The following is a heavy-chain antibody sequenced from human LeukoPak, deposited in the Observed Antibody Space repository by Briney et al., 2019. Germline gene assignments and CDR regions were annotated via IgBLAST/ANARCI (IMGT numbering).Heavy chain of an antibody. CDR2: IWYDGSNK. D-gene: IGHD6-19*01. CDR3: ARAIHDSSGWYDRPFDY. J-gene: IGHJ4*02. Sequence: GGSLRLSCAASGFTFSSYGMHWVRQAPGKGLEWVAVIWYDGSNKYYADSVEGRFTISRDNSKNTLYLQMNSLRAEDTAVYYCARAIHDSSGWYDRPFDYWGQGTLVTVSS. CDR1: GFTFSSYG. V-gene: IGHV3-33*01.